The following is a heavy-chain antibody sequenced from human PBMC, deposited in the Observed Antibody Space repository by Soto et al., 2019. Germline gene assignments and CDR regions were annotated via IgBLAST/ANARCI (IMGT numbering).Heavy chain of an antibody. D-gene: IGHD3-10*01. CDR3: ARDPSLWFGESIFDY. CDR2: MNPNSGNT. J-gene: IGHJ4*02. V-gene: IGHV1-8*01. Sequence: APVKASCNASGYTCTSYDINWVRQATGQGLEWMGWMNPNSGNTGYAQKFQSRVTMTRNTPLSTAYMELRSLRSDDTAVYYCARDPSLWFGESIFDYWGQGTLVTVSS. CDR1: GYTCTSYD.